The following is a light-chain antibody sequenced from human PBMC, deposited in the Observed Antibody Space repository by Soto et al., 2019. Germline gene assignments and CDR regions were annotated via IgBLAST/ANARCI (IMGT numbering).Light chain of an antibody. CDR2: GSS. Sequence: IVVTNCAFALSFSPGERATLSCRASHTVNRSIAWYQHKPGQAPRLLISGSSSSATGIPDRFSGGGSATDSPTTIRLVPDEDSVLYYRQHDSRLGITFGQGTRLEIK. J-gene: IGKJ5*01. V-gene: IGKV3-20*01. CDR3: QHDSRLGIT. CDR1: HTVNRS.